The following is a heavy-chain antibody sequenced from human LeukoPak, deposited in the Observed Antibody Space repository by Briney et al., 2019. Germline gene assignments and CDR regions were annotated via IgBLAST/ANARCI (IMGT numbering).Heavy chain of an antibody. V-gene: IGHV1-69*01. Sequence: SVKVSCKASGGTFSSYAISWVRQAPGQGLEWMGGIIPIFGTANYAQKFQGRVTITADESTSTAYMELSSLGSEDTAVYYCARVSGGIRVGSYFDYWGQGTLVTVSS. CDR2: IIPIFGTA. CDR3: ARVSGGIRVGSYFDY. J-gene: IGHJ4*02. D-gene: IGHD1-14*01. CDR1: GGTFSSYA.